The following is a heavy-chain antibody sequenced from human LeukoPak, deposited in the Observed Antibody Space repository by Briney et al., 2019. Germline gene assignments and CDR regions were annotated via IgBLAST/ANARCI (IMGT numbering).Heavy chain of an antibody. J-gene: IGHJ6*04. D-gene: IGHD3-10*01. CDR3: ARDTVIRGLGYHNYAMDV. Sequence: SETLSLTCGVYGLPFNVYLWTWIRRAPGKGLVCFGEFDHDGVTIYNPSLENRVSISKDTSKKQFSQRRTSVTAADTAVYYWARDTVIRGLGYHNYAMDVWGKRTTVTVSS. V-gene: IGHV4-34*01. CDR1: GLPFNVYL. CDR2: FDHDGVT.